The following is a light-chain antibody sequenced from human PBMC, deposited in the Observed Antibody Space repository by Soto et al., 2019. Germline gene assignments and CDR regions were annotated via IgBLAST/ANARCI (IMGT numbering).Light chain of an antibody. CDR2: KAS. CDR1: QSISSW. CDR3: HLYHNYDRT. Sequence: DIQMTQSPSTLSASVGDRVTITCRASQSISSWLAWYQQKPGKAPNLLIYKASSLESGVPSRFSGSGSRTEFTLTISSPQPDDFTTDSCHLYHNYDRTFGQGPNLEIK. V-gene: IGKV1-5*03. J-gene: IGKJ2*01.